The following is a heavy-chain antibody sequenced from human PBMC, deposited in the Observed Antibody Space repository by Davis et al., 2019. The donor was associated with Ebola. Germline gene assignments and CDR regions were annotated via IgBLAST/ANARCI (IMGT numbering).Heavy chain of an antibody. CDR3: ARYGGSGPIF. J-gene: IGHJ4*02. CDR1: GFTFSSYW. CDR2: IAYDQSTK. D-gene: IGHD2-15*01. Sequence: GGSLRLSCAASGFTFSSYWMSWVRQAPGKGLEWVAAIAYDQSTKYYADSVKGRFTISRDNAKNSLYLQMNSLRAEDTAVYYCARYGGSGPIFWGQGTLVTVSS. V-gene: IGHV3-30-3*01.